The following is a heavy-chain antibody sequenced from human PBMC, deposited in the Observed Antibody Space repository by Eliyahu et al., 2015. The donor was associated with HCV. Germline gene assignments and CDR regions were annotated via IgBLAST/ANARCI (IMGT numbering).Heavy chain of an antibody. V-gene: IGHV4-59*01. CDR1: GDSINSYF. D-gene: IGHD3-10*01. J-gene: IGHJ3*01. CDR2: IYYSGGT. Sequence: QVQLQESGPGLVKPSETLSLTCAVSGDSINSYFWSWIRQPPGKGLEWIGYIYYSGGTNYNPPLKSRVTISVDTSKNHFSLKLTSVTAADTAVYYCARGGLVRGISNDAFDVWGQGTKVTVSS. CDR3: ARGGLVRGISNDAFDV.